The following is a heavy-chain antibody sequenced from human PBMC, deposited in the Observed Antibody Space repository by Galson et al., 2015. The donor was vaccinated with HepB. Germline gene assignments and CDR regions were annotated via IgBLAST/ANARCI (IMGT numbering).Heavy chain of an antibody. Sequence: SVKVSCKASGYTFTNYAVHWVRQAPGQRLEWMGWINAGNANTYYSQKFQGRVTITRDTSASTAYMELSSLISEDTAVYYCARRKGIVVIPTAVDAFDIWGPGTMVTVSS. D-gene: IGHD2-2*01. CDR1: GYTFTNYA. V-gene: IGHV1-3*01. CDR3: ARRKGIVVIPTAVDAFDI. CDR2: INAGNANT. J-gene: IGHJ3*02.